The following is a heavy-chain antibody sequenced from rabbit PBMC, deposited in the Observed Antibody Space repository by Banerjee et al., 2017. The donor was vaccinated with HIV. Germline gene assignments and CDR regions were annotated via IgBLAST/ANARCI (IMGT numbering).Heavy chain of an antibody. Sequence: QEQLKETGGGLVQPGGSLTLSCKASGFDFSTYYMSWVRQAPGKGLELIACIFIVTTRTWYASWVNGRFTISKTSSTTVTLRMTSLTAADTATYFCTRDGGSSYHDYFNFWGPGTLVTVS. V-gene: IGHV1S45*01. CDR3: TRDGGSSYHDYFNF. J-gene: IGHJ4*01. CDR2: IFIVTTRT. CDR1: GFDFSTYYM. D-gene: IGHD5-1*01.